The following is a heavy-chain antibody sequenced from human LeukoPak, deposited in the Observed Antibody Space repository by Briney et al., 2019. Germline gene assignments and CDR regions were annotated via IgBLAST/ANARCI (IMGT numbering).Heavy chain of an antibody. CDR3: ARGLPGYSNTWNDH. CDR1: GFTFSRYW. J-gene: IGHJ5*02. V-gene: IGHV3-74*01. D-gene: IGHD6-13*01. Sequence: PGGSLRLSCAASGFTFSRYWMHWVRQAPGKGRVWVSRTNSDGSLPSYADSVKGRFTISRDIAKNTLYLQMNSLGVEDTAIYYCARGLPGYSNTWNDHWGQGTLVTVSS. CDR2: TNSDGSLP.